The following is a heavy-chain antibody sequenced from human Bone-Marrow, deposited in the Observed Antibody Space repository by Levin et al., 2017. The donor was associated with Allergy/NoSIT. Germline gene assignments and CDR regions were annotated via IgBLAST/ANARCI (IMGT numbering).Heavy chain of an antibody. J-gene: IGHJ6*02. CDR1: GGSISSSSYY. Sequence: SETLSLTCTVSGGSISSSSYYWGWIRQPPGKGLEWIGSIYYSGSTYYNPSLKSRVTISVDTSKNQFSLKLSSVTAADTAVYYCARVLGDVRLLWFGERYYGMDVWGQGTTVTVSS. CDR3: ARVLGDVRLLWFGERYYGMDV. CDR2: IYYSGST. D-gene: IGHD3-10*01. V-gene: IGHV4-39*07.